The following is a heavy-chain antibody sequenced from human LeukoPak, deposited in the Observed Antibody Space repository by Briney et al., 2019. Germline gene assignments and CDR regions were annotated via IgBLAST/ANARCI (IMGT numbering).Heavy chain of an antibody. J-gene: IGHJ4*02. D-gene: IGHD5-18*01. Sequence: SETLSLTCTVSGGSISSSSYYRGWIRQPPGKGLEWIGSIYYSGSTYYNPSLKSRVTISVDTSKNQFSLKLSSVTAADTAVYYCASHLITWIQAPFFDYWGQGTLVTVSS. CDR1: GGSISSSSYY. V-gene: IGHV4-39*01. CDR2: IYYSGST. CDR3: ASHLITWIQAPFFDY.